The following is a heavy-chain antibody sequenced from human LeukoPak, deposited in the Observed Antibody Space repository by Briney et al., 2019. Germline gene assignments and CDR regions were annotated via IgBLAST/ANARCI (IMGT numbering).Heavy chain of an antibody. CDR3: AKTHSAYNYDFDY. V-gene: IGHV4-34*01. CDR2: INHSGGT. J-gene: IGHJ4*02. Sequence: PSGTLSLTCAVYGRSFSEYSWSWIRQPPGKGLEWIGEINHSGGTNHNPSLLSRVIMSVDTSKNQFALKVNSVTAADTAVYYCAKTHSAYNYDFDYWGQGTLVTVFS. CDR1: GRSFSEYS. D-gene: IGHD5-12*01.